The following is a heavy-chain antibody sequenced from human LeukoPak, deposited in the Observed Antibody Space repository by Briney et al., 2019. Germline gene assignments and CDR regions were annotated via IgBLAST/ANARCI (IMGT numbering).Heavy chain of an antibody. CDR1: GFTVSNNY. V-gene: IGHV3-23*01. D-gene: IGHD4-17*01. CDR3: AKEWGVDYGLRY. Sequence: GGSLRLSCAASGFTVSNNYMRWVRQAPGKGLEWVSAISGSGGSTYYADSVKGRFTISRDNSKNTLYLQMNSLRADDTAVYYCAKEWGVDYGLRYWGQGTLVTVSS. J-gene: IGHJ4*02. CDR2: ISGSGGST.